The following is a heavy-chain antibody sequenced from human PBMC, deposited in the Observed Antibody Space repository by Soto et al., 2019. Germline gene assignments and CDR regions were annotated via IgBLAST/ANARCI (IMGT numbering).Heavy chain of an antibody. CDR3: AIPHDYRGFDP. D-gene: IGHD4-4*01. Sequence: QVQLVQSGAEVQKPGSSVKVSCKASGGTSSRYIISWVRQAPGQGLEWMGRIIPILGMANYAQKFQGRVSITADKSTSTAYMELSSLRSEDTAVYYCAIPHDYRGFDPWGQGTLVTVSS. J-gene: IGHJ5*02. V-gene: IGHV1-69*02. CDR1: GGTSSRYI. CDR2: IIPILGMA.